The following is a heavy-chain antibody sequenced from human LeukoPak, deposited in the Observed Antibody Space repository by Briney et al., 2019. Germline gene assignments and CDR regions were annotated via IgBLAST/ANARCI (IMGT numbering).Heavy chain of an antibody. J-gene: IGHJ4*02. CDR1: GFTFSNSW. V-gene: IGHV3-33*08. CDR2: IWYDGSNK. CDR3: ARDSDIVVVPAAHYYFDY. Sequence: GGSLRLSCAASGFTFSNSWMHWVRQAPGKGLEWVAVIWYDGSNKYYADSVKGRFTISRDNSKNTLYLQMNSLRAEDTAVYYCARDSDIVVVPAAHYYFDYWGQGTLVTVSS. D-gene: IGHD2-2*01.